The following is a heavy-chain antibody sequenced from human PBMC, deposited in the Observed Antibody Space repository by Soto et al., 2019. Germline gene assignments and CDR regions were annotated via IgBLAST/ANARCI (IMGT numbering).Heavy chain of an antibody. D-gene: IGHD3-22*01. CDR2: IKQDGSEK. J-gene: IGHJ4*02. CDR1: GFTFSNYW. CDR3: ARDSVFYDSTGDFDY. Sequence: GGSMRLSCTASGFTFSNYWMSWVRQVTGKGLERVANIKQDGSEKFYVDSVKGRFTISRDNAKNSLYLQMSSLRAEDTAVYYCARDSVFYDSTGDFDYWGQGTVVTV. V-gene: IGHV3-7*01.